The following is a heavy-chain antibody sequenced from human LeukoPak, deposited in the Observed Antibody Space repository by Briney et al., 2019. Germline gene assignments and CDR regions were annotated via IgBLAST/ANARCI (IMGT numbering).Heavy chain of an antibody. CDR1: RFTFSSYA. J-gene: IGHJ4*02. CDR2: ISGSGGST. D-gene: IGHD6-19*01. CDR3: APDMLAVAGSEDY. V-gene: IGHV3-23*01. Sequence: GGSLRLSCAASRFTFSSYAMSWVRQAPGKGLEWVSAISGSGGSTYYADSVKGRFTISRDNSKNTLYLQMNSLRAEDTAVYYCAPDMLAVAGSEDYWGQGTLVTVSS.